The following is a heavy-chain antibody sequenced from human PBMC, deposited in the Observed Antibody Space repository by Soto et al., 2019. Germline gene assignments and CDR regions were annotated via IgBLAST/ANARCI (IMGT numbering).Heavy chain of an antibody. J-gene: IGHJ4*02. CDR1: GFSLTTTHMG. Sequence: QITLKESGPPLVRPAQTLTLTCAFSGFSLTTTHMGVAWIRQPPGKALECLALIYWDDDKRYSPSLKNRLAISKDTSRNRVVLTITNMNPDDTGTYFCAHAGDYDLLSFDHWGPGTLVTVSS. V-gene: IGHV2-5*02. D-gene: IGHD4-17*01. CDR2: IYWDDDK. CDR3: AHAGDYDLLSFDH.